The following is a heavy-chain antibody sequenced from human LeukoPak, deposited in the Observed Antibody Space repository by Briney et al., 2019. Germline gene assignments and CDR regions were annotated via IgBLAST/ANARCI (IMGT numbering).Heavy chain of an antibody. Sequence: GESLNISCKGSGYRFTSYWISWVRQMPGKGLEWMGRIDPSDSYTNYSPSFQGHVTISADKSISTAYLQWSSLKASDTAMYYCARHDGYSGYDSGYYNGMDVWGQGTTVTVSS. V-gene: IGHV5-10-1*01. J-gene: IGHJ6*02. CDR3: ARHDGYSGYDSGYYNGMDV. CDR2: IDPSDSYT. CDR1: GYRFTSYW. D-gene: IGHD5-12*01.